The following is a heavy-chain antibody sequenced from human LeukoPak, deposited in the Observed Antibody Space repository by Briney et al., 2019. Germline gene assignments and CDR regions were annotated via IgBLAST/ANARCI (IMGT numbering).Heavy chain of an antibody. V-gene: IGHV3-23*01. CDR1: GFTFSDYA. CDR3: ARLDASGLDY. CDR2: ISGSDGTT. J-gene: IGHJ4*02. D-gene: IGHD6-19*01. Sequence: GGSLRLSCAASGFTFSDYAMSWVRQAPGKGLEWVSGISGSDGTTYYANSVKGRFTISRDNAKNSLYLQMNSLRADDTAVYYCARLDASGLDYWGQGTLVTVSS.